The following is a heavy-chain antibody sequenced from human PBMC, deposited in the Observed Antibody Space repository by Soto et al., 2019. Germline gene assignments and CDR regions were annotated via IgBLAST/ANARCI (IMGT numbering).Heavy chain of an antibody. CDR3: ARDGGQQLGQRQHWYFDL. V-gene: IGHV4-31*03. Sequence: QVQLQESGPGLVKPSQTLSLICTVSGGSISSGYYYWSWIRQHPGRGLEWIGYIYYSGSTYYNPSLKSRVTISVDTSKNQFSLKLSSVTAADTAVYFCARDGGQQLGQRQHWYFDLWGRGTLVTVSS. J-gene: IGHJ2*01. CDR1: GGSISSGYYY. CDR2: IYYSGST. D-gene: IGHD6-13*01.